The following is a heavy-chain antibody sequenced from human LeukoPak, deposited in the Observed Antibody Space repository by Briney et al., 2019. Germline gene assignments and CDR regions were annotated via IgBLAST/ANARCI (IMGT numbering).Heavy chain of an antibody. CDR3: ARGDLSYGFDY. Sequence: PSETLSLTCAVYGGSFSDYYWSWIRQPPGKGLQGIGEITHSGSTNYNPSLKRRVTISVDTSKNQFSVKLSSVSAADTAVYYCARGDLSYGFDYWGQGTMVTVSS. J-gene: IGHJ4*02. V-gene: IGHV4-34*01. CDR2: ITHSGST. D-gene: IGHD4-17*01. CDR1: GGSFSDYY.